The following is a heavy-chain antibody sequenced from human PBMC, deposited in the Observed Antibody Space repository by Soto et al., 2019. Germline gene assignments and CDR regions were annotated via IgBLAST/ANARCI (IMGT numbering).Heavy chain of an antibody. CDR2: ISAYNGNT. V-gene: IGHV1-18*01. CDR1: GYTFTSYG. CDR3: ARDGFTTARYGYYGMDV. Sequence: QVQLVQSGAEVKKPGASVKVSCKASGYTFTSYGISWVRQAHGQGLEWMGWISAYNGNTNYAQKLQGRVTMTTDTSPSTAYMELRSLRSDATAVYYCARDGFTTARYGYYGMDVWGQGTTVTVSS. J-gene: IGHJ6*02. D-gene: IGHD5-18*01.